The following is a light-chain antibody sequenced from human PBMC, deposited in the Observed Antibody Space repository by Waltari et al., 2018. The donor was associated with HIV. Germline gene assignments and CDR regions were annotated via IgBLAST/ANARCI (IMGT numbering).Light chain of an antibody. CDR2: DDS. Sequence: SYVLTQPPSVSVAPGQTARITCGGNNIGSKSVHWYQQKPGQAPVLGVYDDSDRPSGIPGRFSGSNSGNTATLTISSVEAGDEADYYGQVWDSSSDHVVFGGGTKLPVL. V-gene: IGLV3-21*02. CDR3: QVWDSSSDHVV. CDR1: NIGSKS. J-gene: IGLJ2*01.